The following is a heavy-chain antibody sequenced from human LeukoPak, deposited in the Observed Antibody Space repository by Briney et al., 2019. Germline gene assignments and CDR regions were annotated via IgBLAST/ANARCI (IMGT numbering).Heavy chain of an antibody. CDR1: GFTFSDYY. CDR3: ARDKDYYDSSGNRVDI. Sequence: GGSLRLSCAASGFTFSDYYMSWIRQAPGKGLEWVSYISSSGSTIYYADSVKGRFTISRDNAKNPLYLQMNSLRAEDTAVYYCARDKDYYDSSGNRVDIWGQGTMVTVSS. D-gene: IGHD3-22*01. J-gene: IGHJ3*02. V-gene: IGHV3-11*01. CDR2: ISSSGSTI.